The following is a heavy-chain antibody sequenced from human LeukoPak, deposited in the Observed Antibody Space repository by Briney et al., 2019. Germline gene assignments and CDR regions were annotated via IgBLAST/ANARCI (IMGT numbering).Heavy chain of an antibody. CDR3: ARELVYDYVWGSYGYYFDY. Sequence: SETLSLTCTVSGYSLSSGYYWGWIRQPPGKGLEWIGSIYHSGSTYYNPSLKSRVAISVDTSKNQFSLKLSSVSAADTAVYYSARELVYDYVWGSYGYYFDYWGQGTLVTVSS. CDR1: GYSLSSGYY. CDR2: IYHSGST. J-gene: IGHJ4*02. V-gene: IGHV4-38-2*02. D-gene: IGHD3-16*01.